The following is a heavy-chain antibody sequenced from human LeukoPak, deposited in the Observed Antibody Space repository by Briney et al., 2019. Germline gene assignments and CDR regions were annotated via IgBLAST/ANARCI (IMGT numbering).Heavy chain of an antibody. J-gene: IGHJ4*02. V-gene: IGHV4-39*07. CDR2: IYYSGST. CDR3: AKDPLAGIETLDY. D-gene: IGHD6-19*01. Sequence: LETLSLTCTVSGGSISSSSYYWGWIRQPPGKGLEWIGSIYYSGSTYYNPSLKSRVTISVDKSNNQVSLRLSSVTAADTAVYFCAKDPLAGIETLDYWGQGALVTVSS. CDR1: GGSISSSSYY.